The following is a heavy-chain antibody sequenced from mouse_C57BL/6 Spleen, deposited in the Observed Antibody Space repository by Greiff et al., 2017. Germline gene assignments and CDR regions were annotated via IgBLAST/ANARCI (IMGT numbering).Heavy chain of an antibody. CDR2: IDPENGDT. V-gene: IGHV14-4*01. CDR3: TTDRGSRFSSRYFDV. J-gene: IGHJ1*03. D-gene: IGHD1-1*01. CDR1: GFNIKDDY. Sequence: VQLQQSGAELVRPGASVKLSCTASGFNIKDDYMHWVKQRPEQGLEWIGWIDPENGDTEYASKFPGKATITADTSANTAYLQLSSLTSEDTAVYYCTTDRGSRFSSRYFDVWGTGTTVTVSS.